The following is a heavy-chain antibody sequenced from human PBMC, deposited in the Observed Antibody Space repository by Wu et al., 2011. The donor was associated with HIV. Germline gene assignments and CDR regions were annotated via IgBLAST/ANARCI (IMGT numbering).Heavy chain of an antibody. V-gene: IGHV1-46*02. D-gene: IGHD3-16*01. CDR2: INPTDDIT. CDR1: GGNFNSHV. CDR3: ARGGSSDY. Sequence: QVQLEQSGAEVKKPGSSVKVSCKASGGNFNSHVINWVRQAPGQGLEWVGMINPTDDITSYAQKFQGRVTVTRDTSTRTVYMELNSLRSEDTAVYYCARGGSSDYWGQGTLVAVSS. J-gene: IGHJ4*02.